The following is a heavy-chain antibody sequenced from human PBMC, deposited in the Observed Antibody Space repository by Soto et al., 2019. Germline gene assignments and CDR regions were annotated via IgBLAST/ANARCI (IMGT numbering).Heavy chain of an antibody. V-gene: IGHV3-33*01. J-gene: IGHJ5*02. CDR1: GFTFTTYG. CDR2: IWSDGSNR. Sequence: QVQLVESGGGVVQPGRSLRLSCAASGFTFTTYGFHWVRQAPGKGLEWVALIWSDGSNRYYADSVKGRFTISRDNFKNTLYLQMNSLRAEDTAVYYCVREGHEGWFDPWGQGTLVTVSS. CDR3: VREGHEGWFDP.